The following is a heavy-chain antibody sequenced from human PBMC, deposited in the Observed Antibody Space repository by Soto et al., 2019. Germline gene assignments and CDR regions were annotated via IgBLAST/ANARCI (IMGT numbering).Heavy chain of an antibody. J-gene: IGHJ4*02. V-gene: IGHV1-18*01. Sequence: QVQLVQSGAEVKKPGASVKVSCKASGYTFTSYGISWVRQAPGQGLEWMGWISAHNGNKKYAQKPQRRFTXXTDTSTSTAYMALRSLRSDDTAVYYCAREPNYFDYWGQGTLVTVSS. CDR3: AREPNYFDY. CDR1: GYTFTSYG. CDR2: ISAHNGNK.